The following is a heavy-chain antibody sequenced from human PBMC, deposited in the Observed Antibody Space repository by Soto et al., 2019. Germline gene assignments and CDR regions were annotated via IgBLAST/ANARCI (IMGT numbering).Heavy chain of an antibody. J-gene: IGHJ3*02. CDR1: GITFSSYS. Sequence: GGSLRLSCVTSGITFSSYSMSWVRQAPGKGLEWVSSITSSSSYKYYADSVKGRFTISRDNAKNSLYLQMSSLRAEDTAMYYCASPASTAMIFGAFDIWGQGTMVT. CDR3: ASPASTAMIFGAFDI. CDR2: ITSSSSYK. V-gene: IGHV3-21*01. D-gene: IGHD5-18*01.